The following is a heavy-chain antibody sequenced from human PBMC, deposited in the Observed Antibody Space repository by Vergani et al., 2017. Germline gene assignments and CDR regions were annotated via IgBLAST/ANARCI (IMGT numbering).Heavy chain of an antibody. J-gene: IGHJ6*03. D-gene: IGHD3-10*01. CDR1: GGTFSSYA. Sequence: QVQLVQSGAEVKKPGSSVKVSCKASGGTFSSYAISWVRQAPGQGLEWMGGIIPIFGTANYAQKFQGRVTITADESTSTAYMELSSLRSEDTGVYYCALAGSGSSPFYYYYMDVWGKGTTVTVSS. V-gene: IGHV1-69*01. CDR2: IIPIFGTA. CDR3: ALAGSGSSPFYYYYMDV.